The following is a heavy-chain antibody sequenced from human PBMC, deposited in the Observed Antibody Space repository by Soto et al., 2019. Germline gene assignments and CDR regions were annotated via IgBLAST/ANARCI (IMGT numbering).Heavy chain of an antibody. J-gene: IGHJ4*02. CDR1: GFSFSSYW. CDR3: ASRYRPYCSGGRCYWNFDK. D-gene: IGHD2-15*01. Sequence: EVQLVESGGGLVQPGGSLRLSCAASGFSFSSYWMSWVRQAPGKGLEWVANIKQDGSEKYYVDSVKGRFTISRDNAKNXLXQQMNSLSAEDTAVYYCASRYRPYCSGGRCYWNFDKWGQGTLVTVSS. CDR2: IKQDGSEK. V-gene: IGHV3-7*01.